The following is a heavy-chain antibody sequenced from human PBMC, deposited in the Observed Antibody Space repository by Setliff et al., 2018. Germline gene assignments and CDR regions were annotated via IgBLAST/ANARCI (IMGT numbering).Heavy chain of an antibody. V-gene: IGHV1-69*05. CDR1: GYTFSSYA. D-gene: IGHD3-22*01. CDR2: TIPMFGTT. Sequence: GASVKVSCKASGYTFSSYAVNWVRQAPGQGLEWMGGTIPMFGTTNYARKFQGRVTIITDESTSTAYMQLSSLGSEDTAVYYCVREGVDSRSSTDYRYYMDVWGEGTTVTVSS. CDR3: VREGVDSRSSTDYRYYMDV. J-gene: IGHJ6*03.